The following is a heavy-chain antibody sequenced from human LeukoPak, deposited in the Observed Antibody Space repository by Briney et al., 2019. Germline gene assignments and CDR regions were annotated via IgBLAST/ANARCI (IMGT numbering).Heavy chain of an antibody. V-gene: IGHV4-59*01. D-gene: IGHD6-13*01. J-gene: IGHJ4*02. CDR3: ARVAAAGNDY. Sequence: SETLSLPCTVSGGSISRYYWRWIPQPPGKGLEWIGYIYYSGSPNYNPSLKSRVTISVDTSKDQFSLKLSSVTAADTAVYYCARVAAAGNDYWGQGTLVTVSS. CDR1: GGSISRYY. CDR2: IYYSGSP.